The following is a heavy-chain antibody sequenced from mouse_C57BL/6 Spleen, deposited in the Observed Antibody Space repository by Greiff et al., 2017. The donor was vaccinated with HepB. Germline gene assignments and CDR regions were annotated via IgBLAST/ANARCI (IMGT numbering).Heavy chain of an antibody. CDR3: ARSGNYYYGSNAMDY. CDR1: GYTFTSYW. V-gene: IGHV1-50*01. D-gene: IGHD1-1*01. CDR2: IDPSDSYT. Sequence: QVQLQQPGAELVKPGASVKLSCKASGYTFTSYWMQWVKQRPGQGLEWIGEIDPSDSYTNYNQKFKGKATLTVDTSSSTAYMQLSSLTSEDSAVYYCARSGNYYYGSNAMDYWGQGTSVTVSS. J-gene: IGHJ4*01.